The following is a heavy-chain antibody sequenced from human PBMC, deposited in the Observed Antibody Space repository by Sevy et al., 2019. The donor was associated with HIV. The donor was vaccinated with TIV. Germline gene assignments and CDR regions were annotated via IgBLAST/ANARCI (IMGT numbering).Heavy chain of an antibody. CDR2: INHSGST. CDR1: GGSFSGYY. Sequence: SETLSLTCAVYGGSFSGYYWSWIRQPPGKGLEWIGEINHSGSTNYNPSLKSRVTISVDTSKNQFSLKLSSVTAADTAVYYCARGPLRSILNYFDYWGQGTLVTVSS. CDR3: ARGPLRSILNYFDY. V-gene: IGHV4-34*01. J-gene: IGHJ4*02. D-gene: IGHD3-3*01.